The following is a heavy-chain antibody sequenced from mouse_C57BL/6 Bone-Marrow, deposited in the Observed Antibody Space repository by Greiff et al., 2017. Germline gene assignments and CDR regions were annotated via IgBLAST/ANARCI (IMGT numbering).Heavy chain of an antibody. CDR2: ISGGGGNT. CDR1: GFTFSSYT. Sequence: DVMLVESGGGLVKPGGSLKLSCAASGFTFSSYTMSWVRQTPETRLEWVATISGGGGNTYYPDSVKGRFTISRDNAKNTLYLQMSSLRAEDTALYYCARHDYDYGFDYWGQGTTLTVSS. CDR3: ARHDYDYGFDY. V-gene: IGHV5-9*01. J-gene: IGHJ2*01. D-gene: IGHD2-4*01.